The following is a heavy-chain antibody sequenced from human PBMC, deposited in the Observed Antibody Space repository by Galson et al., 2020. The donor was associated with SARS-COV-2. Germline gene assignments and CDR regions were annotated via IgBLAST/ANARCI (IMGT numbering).Heavy chain of an antibody. Sequence: GGSLRLSCAASGFTFSSYGMHWVRQAPGKGLEWVAVIWYDGSNKYYADSVKGRFTISRDNSKNTLYLQMNSLRAEDTAVYYCARDYDFWSCYYGWFDPWGQGTLVTVSS. CDR3: ARDYDFWSCYYGWFDP. CDR1: GFTFSSYG. CDR2: IWYDGSNK. J-gene: IGHJ5*02. V-gene: IGHV3-33*01. D-gene: IGHD3-3*01.